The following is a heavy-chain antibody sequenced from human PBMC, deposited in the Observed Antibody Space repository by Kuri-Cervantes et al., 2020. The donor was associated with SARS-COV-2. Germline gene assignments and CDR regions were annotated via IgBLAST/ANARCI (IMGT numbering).Heavy chain of an antibody. D-gene: IGHD1-1*01. V-gene: IGHV3-33*08. CDR3: VRDGDHWNFDY. CDR2: IWYDGYNK. Sequence: GESLKISCAASGFTFSNAWMSWVRQAPGKGLEWVTVIWYDGYNKNYADSVKGRFTLSRDNAKNMLFLQMNSLRAEDTAVYYCVRDGDHWNFDYWGQGTLVTVSS. CDR1: GFTFSNAW. J-gene: IGHJ4*02.